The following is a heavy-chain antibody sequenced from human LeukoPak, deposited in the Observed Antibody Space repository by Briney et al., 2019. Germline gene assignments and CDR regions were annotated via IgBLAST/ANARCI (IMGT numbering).Heavy chain of an antibody. CDR3: ARDGRGEFDY. J-gene: IGHJ4*02. D-gene: IGHD3-10*01. CDR1: GFTLSSYN. CDR2: ISGSSNTI. V-gene: IGHV3-48*01. Sequence: GGSLRLSCAASGFTLSSYNMNWVRQAPGKGLEWVSHISGSSNTIYHADSVKGRFTISRDNARNSLYLHMNGLRAEDTAVYFCARDGRGEFDYWGQGTLVTVSS.